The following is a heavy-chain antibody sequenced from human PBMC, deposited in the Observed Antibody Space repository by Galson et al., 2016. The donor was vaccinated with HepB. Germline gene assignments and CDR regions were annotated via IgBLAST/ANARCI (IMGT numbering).Heavy chain of an antibody. D-gene: IGHD3-9*01. V-gene: IGHV3-48*03. CDR2: ISSSGTTI. J-gene: IGHJ4*02. CDR3: AREPVRLDDLLTGPPKNPDY. Sequence: SLRLSCAASGFTFSRYEMNWVRQAPGKGLEWVSYISSSGTTIYCADSVKGRFTISRDNAKNSLYLQMNSLRAEDTAVYYCAREPVRLDDLLTGPPKNPDYWGQGTLVTVSS. CDR1: GFTFSRYE.